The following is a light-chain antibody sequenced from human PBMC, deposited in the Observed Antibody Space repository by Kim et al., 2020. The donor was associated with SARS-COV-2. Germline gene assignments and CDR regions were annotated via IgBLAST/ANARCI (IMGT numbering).Light chain of an antibody. CDR2: EDN. CDR3: QSYDSSSHWV. Sequence: NTVTSPGTRSSAGVASNYVQWYQPRPGSAPTTVIYEDNQRPSGVPDRFSGSIDSSSNSASLTISGLKTEDEADYYCQSYDSSSHWVFGGGTQLTVL. CDR1: SAGVASNY. J-gene: IGLJ3*02. V-gene: IGLV6-57*03.